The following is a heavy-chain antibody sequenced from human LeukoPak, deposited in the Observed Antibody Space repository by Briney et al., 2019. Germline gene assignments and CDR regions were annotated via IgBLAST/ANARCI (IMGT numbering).Heavy chain of an antibody. CDR1: GGSISSSSYY. D-gene: IGHD1-26*01. Sequence: PSETLSLTCTVSGGSISSSSYYWGWIRQPPGKGLEWIGSIYHSGSTYYNPSLKSRVTISVDTSKNQFSLKLSSVTAADTAVYYCASYSGQSGSYEDYFDYWGQGTLVTVSS. J-gene: IGHJ4*02. CDR3: ASYSGQSGSYEDYFDY. V-gene: IGHV4-39*01. CDR2: IYHSGST.